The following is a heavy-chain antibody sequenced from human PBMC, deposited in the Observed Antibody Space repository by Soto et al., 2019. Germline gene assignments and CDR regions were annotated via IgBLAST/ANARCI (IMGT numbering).Heavy chain of an antibody. Sequence: ASVKVSCKASGYNFNGYYVHWVRQAPGQGLEWMGWINPNSGGTKYAQKFQGRVTMTRDTSISTAYMELRRVGYDDTAVYYCARPNLGDLDYWGQGTLVTVSS. D-gene: IGHD3-16*01. CDR2: INPNSGGT. J-gene: IGHJ4*02. V-gene: IGHV1-2*02. CDR1: GYNFNGYY. CDR3: ARPNLGDLDY.